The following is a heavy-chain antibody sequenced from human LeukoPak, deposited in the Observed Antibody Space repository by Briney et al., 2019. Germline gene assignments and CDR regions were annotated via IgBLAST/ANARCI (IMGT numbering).Heavy chain of an antibody. V-gene: IGHV4-30-2*01. D-gene: IGHD5-18*01. Sequence: PSETLSLTCTVSGGSISSGGYYWSWIRQPPGKGLEWIGYIYHSGSTYYNPSLKSRVTISVDRSKNQFSLKLSSVTAADTAVYYCARAPEYSYGAFDYWGQGTLVTVSS. CDR3: ARAPEYSYGAFDY. J-gene: IGHJ4*02. CDR2: IYHSGST. CDR1: GGSISSGGYY.